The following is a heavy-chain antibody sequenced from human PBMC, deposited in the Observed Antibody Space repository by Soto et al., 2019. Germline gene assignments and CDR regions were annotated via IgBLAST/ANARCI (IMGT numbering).Heavy chain of an antibody. CDR1: GYTFTSYA. V-gene: IGHV1-3*01. CDR2: INAGNGNT. D-gene: IGHD4-17*01. J-gene: IGHJ6*02. CDR3: ARDPTVVTGYYSYGMDV. Sequence: QVQLVQSGAEVKKPGASVKVSCKASGYTFTSYAMHWVRQAPGQRLEWMGWINAGNGNTKYSQKFQGRVTITRDTSASTAYMELSSLRAEDTAVYYCARDPTVVTGYYSYGMDVWGQGTTVTVSS.